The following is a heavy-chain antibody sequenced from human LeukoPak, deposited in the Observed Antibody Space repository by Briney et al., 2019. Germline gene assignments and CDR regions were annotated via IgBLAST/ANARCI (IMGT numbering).Heavy chain of an antibody. J-gene: IGHJ6*02. CDR1: GFTFSSYV. CDR3: AKMKVGGPPLTTRTYGMDV. CDR2: ISGSGNNA. V-gene: IGHV3-23*01. D-gene: IGHD2-15*01. Sequence: GGSLRLSCAASGFTFSSYVMTWVRQAPGKGLEWVSDISGSGNNAYYAAAVKGRFTISRDNSKNTLYLQMNSLRAEDTAVYYCAKMKVGGPPLTTRTYGMDVWGQGTTVTVSS.